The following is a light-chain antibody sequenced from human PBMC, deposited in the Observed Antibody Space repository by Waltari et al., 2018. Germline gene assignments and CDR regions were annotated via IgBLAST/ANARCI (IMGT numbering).Light chain of an antibody. V-gene: IGLV3-1*01. CDR1: KLGDPY. Sequence: SYELTQPPSVSVSPGQTASITCSGDKLGDPYACWYQQKPGQSPLVVIYQDTKRPSGIPERFSGSNSGNTATLTISGTQAMDEADYYCQAWDSSTAVFGGGTKLTVL. J-gene: IGLJ2*01. CDR2: QDT. CDR3: QAWDSSTAV.